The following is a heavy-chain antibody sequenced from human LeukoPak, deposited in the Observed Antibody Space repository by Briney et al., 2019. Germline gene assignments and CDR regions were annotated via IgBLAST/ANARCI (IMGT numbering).Heavy chain of an antibody. Sequence: RASVKVSCKASGGTFSSYAISWVRQAPGQGLEWMGGIIPIFGTANYAQKFQGRVTITADESTSTAYMELSSLRSEDTAVYYCARSKDTAMVRYWFDPWGQGTLVTVSS. D-gene: IGHD5-18*01. J-gene: IGHJ5*02. CDR1: GGTFSSYA. V-gene: IGHV1-69*13. CDR2: IIPIFGTA. CDR3: ARSKDTAMVRYWFDP.